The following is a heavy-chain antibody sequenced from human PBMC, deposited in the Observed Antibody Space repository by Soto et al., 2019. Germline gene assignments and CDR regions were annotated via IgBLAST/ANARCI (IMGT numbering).Heavy chain of an antibody. CDR2: INPSGGST. CDR1: GYTFTSYY. CDR3: ARGGPIAAAGTPPFDY. J-gene: IGHJ4*02. D-gene: IGHD6-13*01. Sequence: ASVKVSCKASGYTFTSYYMHWVRQAPGQGLEWMGIINPSGGSTSYAQKFQGRVTMTRDTSTSTVYMELSSLRSEDTAVYYCARGGPIAAAGTPPFDYWGQGTLVTAPQ. V-gene: IGHV1-46*01.